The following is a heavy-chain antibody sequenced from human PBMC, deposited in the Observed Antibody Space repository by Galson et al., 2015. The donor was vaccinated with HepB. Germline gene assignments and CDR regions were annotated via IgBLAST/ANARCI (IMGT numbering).Heavy chain of an antibody. CDR1: GYTFTRYG. V-gene: IGHV1-18*04. CDR3: ARDTLRSYYDSSGYYGGWFDP. CDR2: ISAYNGNT. J-gene: IGHJ5*02. Sequence: SVKVSCKASGYTFTRYGISWVRQAPGQGLEWMGWISAYNGNTNYAQKLQGRVTMTTDTSTSTAYMELRSLRSDDTAVYYCARDTLRSYYDSSGYYGGWFDPWGQGTLVTVSS. D-gene: IGHD3-22*01.